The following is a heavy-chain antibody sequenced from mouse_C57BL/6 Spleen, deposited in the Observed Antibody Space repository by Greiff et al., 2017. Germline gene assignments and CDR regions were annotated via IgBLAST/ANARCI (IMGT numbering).Heavy chain of an antibody. CDR1: GYTFTDHT. V-gene: IGHV1-78*01. CDR3: ARGPVYYDYDGSFAY. CDR2: IYPRDGST. J-gene: IGHJ3*01. Sequence: VQVVESDAELVKPGASVKISCKVSGYTFTDHTIHWMKQRPEQGLEWIGYIYPRDGSTKYNEKFKGKATLTADKSSSTAYMQLNSLTSEDSAVYFCARGPVYYDYDGSFAYWGQGTLVTVSA. D-gene: IGHD2-4*01.